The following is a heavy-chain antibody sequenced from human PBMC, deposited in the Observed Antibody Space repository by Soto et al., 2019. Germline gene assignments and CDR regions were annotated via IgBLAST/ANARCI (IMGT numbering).Heavy chain of an antibody. CDR3: ASFRGSVVCDY. CDR1: GCSISSPKW. V-gene: IGHV4-4*02. J-gene: IGHJ4*02. D-gene: IGHD2-15*01. Sequence: QVQLQESGPGLVKPSGTLALTCAVSGCSISSPKWWTWVRQPPGKGLEWIGEVYHSGISNYNPSLKSRVTISVDNSKNHFSLRLTSVTATDKAIYYCASFRGSVVCDYGGQAALVTVSS. CDR2: VYHSGIS.